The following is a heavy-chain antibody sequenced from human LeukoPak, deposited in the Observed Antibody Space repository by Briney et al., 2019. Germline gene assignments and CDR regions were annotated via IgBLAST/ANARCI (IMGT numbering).Heavy chain of an antibody. CDR2: ISYDGSKK. J-gene: IGHJ4*02. V-gene: IGHV3-30*03. CDR3: ARDCERGYSHGLC. Sequence: GGSLRLSCAASGFTFSSYSMNWVRQAPGKGLEWVAVISYDGSKKLYADSVRGRFIISRDNAKNSVYLQMNSLRAEDTAVYYCARDCERGYSHGLCWGQGTLVTVSS. D-gene: IGHD5-18*01. CDR1: GFTFSSYS.